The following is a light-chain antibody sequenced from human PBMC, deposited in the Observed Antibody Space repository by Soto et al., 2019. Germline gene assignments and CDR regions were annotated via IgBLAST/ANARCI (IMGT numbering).Light chain of an antibody. Sequence: DIQITQSPSSVSASVGDRVSITCRASQGISSYLAWYQQKPGKAPKLLIYTASTLQSGVPSRFSGSGSGTDFTLTISSLQPDDFATYYCLQLNSYPRTFGQGTKV. V-gene: IGKV1-9*01. CDR2: TAS. CDR3: LQLNSYPRT. CDR1: QGISSY. J-gene: IGKJ1*01.